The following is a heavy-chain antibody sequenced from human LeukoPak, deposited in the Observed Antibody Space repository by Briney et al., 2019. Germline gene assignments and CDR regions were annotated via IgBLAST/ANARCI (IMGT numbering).Heavy chain of an antibody. CDR2: IYYSGST. V-gene: IGHV4-31*03. CDR1: GGSISSGGYY. J-gene: IGHJ3*02. Sequence: SQTLSLTCTVSGGSISSGGYYWSWIRQHPGKGPEWIGYIYYSGSTYYNPSLKSRVTISVDTSKNQFSLKLSSVTAADTAVYYCARAPTAPLAQSVDAFDIWGQGTMVTVSS. CDR3: ARAPTAPLAQSVDAFDI. D-gene: IGHD1-1*01.